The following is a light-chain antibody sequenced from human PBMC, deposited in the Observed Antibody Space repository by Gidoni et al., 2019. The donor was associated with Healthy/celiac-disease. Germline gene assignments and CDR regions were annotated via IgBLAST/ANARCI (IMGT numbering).Light chain of an antibody. CDR1: QSISSY. CDR3: QQSYSTPPA. CDR2: AAS. Sequence: IQMSLSPSSLSASVGDRVIITCRASQSISSYLNWYQQNPGKAPKLLIYAASSLQSGIPSRFSGSGSGTEFTLTISSLQPEDFVAYYCQQSYSTPPAFGGGTKVEIK. J-gene: IGKJ4*01. V-gene: IGKV1-39*01.